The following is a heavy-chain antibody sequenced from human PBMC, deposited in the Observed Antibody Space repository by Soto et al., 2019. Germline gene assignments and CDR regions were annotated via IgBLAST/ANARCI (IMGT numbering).Heavy chain of an antibody. D-gene: IGHD1-20*01. Sequence: EVQLLESGGGLVQPGGSLRLSCAASGFTFSTSAMSWVRQAPGQGLEWVSGISGSGSTTYYADSVKGRFTIARDNSKNPLFLQLNSLRGGDTAVYYCAKRHRYYWGQGTLATVSS. CDR3: AKRHRYY. J-gene: IGHJ4*02. CDR1: GFTFSTSA. CDR2: ISGSGSTT. V-gene: IGHV3-23*01.